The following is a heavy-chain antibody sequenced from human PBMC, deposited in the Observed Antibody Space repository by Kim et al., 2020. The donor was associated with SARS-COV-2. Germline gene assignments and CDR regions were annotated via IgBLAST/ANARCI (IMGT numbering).Heavy chain of an antibody. CDR2: ISTSGSTI. J-gene: IGHJ4*02. V-gene: IGHV3-48*03. Sequence: GGSLRLSCAASGFTFNNYEMNWVRQAPGKGLEWVSYISTSGSTIYYADSVKGRFTISRDNAKNSLYLQMNSLRAEDTAVYYCTREDTSGWSRVDYWGQGTLVTVSS. CDR3: TREDTSGWSRVDY. D-gene: IGHD6-19*01. CDR1: GFTFNNYE.